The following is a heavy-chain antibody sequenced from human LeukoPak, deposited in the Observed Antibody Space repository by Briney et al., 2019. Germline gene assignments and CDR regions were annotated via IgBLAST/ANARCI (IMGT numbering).Heavy chain of an antibody. CDR1: GFTFSSSA. CDR3: ARGTDTKPFWSGYWVDV. J-gene: IGHJ6*02. Sequence: GGSLRLSCAASGFTFSSSAMHWVRQAPGRGLEWVAVISYDESNKYYADSVKGRFTISRDNSKNTLYLQMNSLRAEDTAVYYCARGTDTKPFWSGYWVDVWGQGTTVTVSS. CDR2: ISYDESNK. D-gene: IGHD3-3*01. V-gene: IGHV3-30*03.